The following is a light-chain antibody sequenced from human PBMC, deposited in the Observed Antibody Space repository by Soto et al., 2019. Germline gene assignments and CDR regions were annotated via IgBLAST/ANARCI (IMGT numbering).Light chain of an antibody. J-gene: IGKJ5*01. CDR1: QSVSSN. CDR3: QQRSNWPIT. V-gene: IGKV3-15*01. CDR2: GAS. Sequence: EVVMTQSPATLSVPPGERATLSCRASQSVSSNLAWYQQKPGQAPRLLISGASTRATGIPARFSGSGSGTEFTLTISSLEPEDFAVYYCQQRSNWPITFGQGTRLEIK.